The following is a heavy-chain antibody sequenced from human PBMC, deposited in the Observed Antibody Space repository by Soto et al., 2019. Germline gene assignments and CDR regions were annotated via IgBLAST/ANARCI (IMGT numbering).Heavy chain of an antibody. J-gene: IGHJ4*02. CDR3: ARDVNDSSGSQGFDY. CDR1: GVTFETNG. V-gene: IGHV3-23*01. D-gene: IGHD3-22*01. Sequence: PGGSLRLSCAASGVTFETNGVTWVRQVTGKGLEWVSAISAGGGTTYYADPVKGRFTISRDNSKNMLYLQMNSLRVEDTAIYYCARDVNDSSGSQGFDYWGQGTLVTGSS. CDR2: ISAGGGTT.